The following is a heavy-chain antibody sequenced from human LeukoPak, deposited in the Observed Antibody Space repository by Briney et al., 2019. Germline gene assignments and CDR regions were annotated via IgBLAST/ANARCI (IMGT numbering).Heavy chain of an antibody. Sequence: GGSLRLSCAASGFTFSDYYMSWIRQAPGKGLEWVSYISSSSSYTNYADSVKGRFTISRDKAKNSLYLQMNSLRAEDTAVYYCARDRGPDVLRYFDWLFYGWGQGTLVTVSS. CDR2: ISSSSSYT. J-gene: IGHJ4*02. D-gene: IGHD3-9*01. CDR1: GFTFSDYY. V-gene: IGHV3-11*06. CDR3: ARDRGPDVLRYFDWLFYG.